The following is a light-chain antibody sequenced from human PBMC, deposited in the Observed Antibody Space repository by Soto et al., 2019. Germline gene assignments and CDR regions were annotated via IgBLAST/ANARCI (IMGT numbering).Light chain of an antibody. CDR3: QQYGSSPLT. CDR1: ESVRDNY. Sequence: EIVLTQSPGTLSLSPGERATLSCRASESVRDNYLAWYQQRSGQAPRLVIYGASSRASAVPDRFSDSGSGADFTLTISRLEPEDFAVYYCQQYGSSPLTFGGGTKVEIK. J-gene: IGKJ4*01. V-gene: IGKV3-20*01. CDR2: GAS.